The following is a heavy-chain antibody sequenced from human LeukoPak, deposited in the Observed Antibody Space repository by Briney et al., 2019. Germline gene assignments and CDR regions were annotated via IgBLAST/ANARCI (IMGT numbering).Heavy chain of an antibody. Sequence: GGSLRLSFAASGLPLSKAWMSGVRPAPGEGREWVGRIKSKTDGGTTDYAAPGKDRFTISRDESKNTLYLQMNSLKAEDTAVYYCTTPGDYSNWLETTYWGQGTLVTVSS. CDR2: IKSKTDGGTT. CDR1: GLPLSKAW. D-gene: IGHD4-11*01. J-gene: IGHJ4*02. CDR3: TTPGDYSNWLETTY. V-gene: IGHV3-15*01.